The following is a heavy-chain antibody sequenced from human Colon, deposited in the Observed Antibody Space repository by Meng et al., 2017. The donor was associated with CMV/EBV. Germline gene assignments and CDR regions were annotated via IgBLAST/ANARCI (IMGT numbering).Heavy chain of an antibody. V-gene: IGHV4-39*01. Sequence: ISNRSSYWGWIRQTPGKGLEWIANIYYTGITYYTPSLRSRVALSVDRSKNQFSLRLTSVTAADTAIYHCARQGTVVEAGTRASYFDYWGQGALVTVSS. CDR2: IYYTGIT. J-gene: IGHJ4*02. CDR3: ARQGTVVEAGTRASYFDY. D-gene: IGHD1-1*01. CDR1: ISNRSSY.